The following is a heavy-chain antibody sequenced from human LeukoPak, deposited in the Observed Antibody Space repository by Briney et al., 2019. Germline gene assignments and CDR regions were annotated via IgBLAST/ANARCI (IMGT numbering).Heavy chain of an antibody. D-gene: IGHD3-22*01. CDR3: ARHYDSSGYYYVY. CDR2: ISSSSSTT. CDR1: GFTFSSYS. Sequence: GGSLRLSCAASGFTFSSYSMNWVRQAPGKGLEWVSYISSSSSTTYYADSVKGRFTISRDNAKNSLYLQMNSLRAEDTAVYYCARHYDSSGYYYVYWGQGTLVTVSS. J-gene: IGHJ4*02. V-gene: IGHV3-48*04.